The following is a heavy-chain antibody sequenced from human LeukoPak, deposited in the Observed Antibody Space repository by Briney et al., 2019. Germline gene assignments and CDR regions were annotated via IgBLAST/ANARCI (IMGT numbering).Heavy chain of an antibody. D-gene: IGHD1-1*01. CDR3: ARVSWFPGTSYYYMDV. CDR1: GGSFSGYY. CDR2: IHYSGST. Sequence: SETLSLTCAVYGGSFSGYYWSWIRQPPGKGLLWIGYIHYSGSTNYNPSLKSRVTVSVDTSNNHFSLNLRSVTAADTAVYYCARVSWFPGTSYYYMDVWGKGTTVTVSS. J-gene: IGHJ6*03. V-gene: IGHV4-59*01.